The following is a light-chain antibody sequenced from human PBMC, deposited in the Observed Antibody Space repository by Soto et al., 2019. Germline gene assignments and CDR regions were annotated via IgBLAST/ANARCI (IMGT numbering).Light chain of an antibody. CDR1: SRDVGGYTF. CDR2: GLT. V-gene: IGLV2-14*01. Sequence: QSVLTQPSSVSGAPGQTVTISCTGTSRDVGGYTFVCWSRHLTGAAPTLIVYGLTERPSRVSNRFSGSKSGTSASLTVSGLQAEDEGDYYCSSYTATRTDVFGTGTKVTVL. J-gene: IGLJ1*01. CDR3: SSYTATRTDV.